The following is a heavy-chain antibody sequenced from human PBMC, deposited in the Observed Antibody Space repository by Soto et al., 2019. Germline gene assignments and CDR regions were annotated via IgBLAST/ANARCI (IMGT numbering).Heavy chain of an antibody. CDR3: ARVGSGDAFDI. D-gene: IGHD3-3*01. CDR2: ISGSGDTP. V-gene: IGHV3-23*01. CDR1: GFTFSNYA. Sequence: GGSLRLSCAASGFTFSNYAISWVRQAPGKGLEWVSIISGSGDTPYYADSVKGRFTISRDNSRNTLYLQMNSLRAEDTAVYYCARVGSGDAFDIWGQGTMVTVSS. J-gene: IGHJ3*02.